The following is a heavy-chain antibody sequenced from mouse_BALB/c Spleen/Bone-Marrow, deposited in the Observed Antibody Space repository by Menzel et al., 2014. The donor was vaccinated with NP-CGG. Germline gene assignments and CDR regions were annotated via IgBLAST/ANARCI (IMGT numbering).Heavy chain of an antibody. D-gene: IGHD2-4*01. V-gene: IGHV14-3*02. CDR3: ALYYDYDVGY. J-gene: IGHJ2*01. CDR2: IDPANGNT. CDR1: GFNIKDTY. Sequence: EVQLQQSGAELVKPGASVKLSCTASGFNIKDTYMHWVKQRPEQGLEWIGRIDPANGNTKYDPKFQGKATITADTSSNTAYLQLSSLTSEDTAVYYCALYYDYDVGYWGQGTTLTDSS.